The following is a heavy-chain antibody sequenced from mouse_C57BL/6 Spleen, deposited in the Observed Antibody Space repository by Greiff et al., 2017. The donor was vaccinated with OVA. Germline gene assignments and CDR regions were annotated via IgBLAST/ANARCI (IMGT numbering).Heavy chain of an antibody. V-gene: IGHV10-1*01. CDR3: VRGNSAWFAY. CDR1: GFSFNTYA. J-gene: IGHJ3*01. Sequence: EVQLVESGGGLVQPKGSLKLSCAASGFSFNTYAMNWVRQAPGKGLEWVARIRSKSNNYATYYADSVKDRFTISRDDSESMLYLQMNNLKTEDTAMYYCVRGNSAWFAYWGQGTLVTVSA. CDR2: IRSKSNNYAT. D-gene: IGHD2-1*01.